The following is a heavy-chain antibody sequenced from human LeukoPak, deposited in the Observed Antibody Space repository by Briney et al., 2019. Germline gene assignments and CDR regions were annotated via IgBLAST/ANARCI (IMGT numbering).Heavy chain of an antibody. J-gene: IGHJ4*02. Sequence: GASVKVSCKASGYTFSDHYIQWVRQAPGQGFDWLGWINPNSGGTDYARKFRGRVTMTRDMPLSTAYMELTRLTYDDTAVYYCARGALDPETVTNYFEYWAQGTLVTVSS. CDR2: INPNSGGT. CDR3: ARGALDPETVTNYFEY. V-gene: IGHV1-2*02. CDR1: GYTFSDHY. D-gene: IGHD4-17*01.